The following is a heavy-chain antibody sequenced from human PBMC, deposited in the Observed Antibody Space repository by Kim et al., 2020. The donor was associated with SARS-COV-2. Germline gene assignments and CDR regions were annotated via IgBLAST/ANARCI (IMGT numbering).Heavy chain of an antibody. CDR2: IYYSGST. V-gene: IGHV4-59*13. Sequence: SETLSLTCTVSGGSISSYYWSWIRQPPGKGLEWIGYIYYSGSTNYNPSLKSRVTISVDTSKNQFPLKLSSVTAADTAVYYCARDQGPFYGMDVWGQGTTVTVSS. CDR3: ARDQGPFYGMDV. J-gene: IGHJ6*02. CDR1: GGSISSYY.